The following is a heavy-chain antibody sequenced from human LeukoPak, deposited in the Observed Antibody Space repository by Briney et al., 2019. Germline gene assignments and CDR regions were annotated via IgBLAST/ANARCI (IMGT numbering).Heavy chain of an antibody. CDR1: GGSFSGYY. CDR3: ARRGMAEMATTYYFDY. V-gene: IGHV4-34*01. J-gene: IGHJ4*02. D-gene: IGHD5-12*01. CDR2: INHSGST. Sequence: PSETLSLTCAVYGGSFSGYYWSWIRHPPGKGLEWIGEINHSGSTNYNPSLKSRVTISLDTSKNQFSLKLSSVTAADTAVYYCARRGMAEMATTYYFDYWGQGTLVTVSS.